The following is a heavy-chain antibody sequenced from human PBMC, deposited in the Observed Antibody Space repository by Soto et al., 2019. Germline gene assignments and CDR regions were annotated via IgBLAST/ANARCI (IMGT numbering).Heavy chain of an antibody. CDR3: ARNVKGPNYGRDV. J-gene: IGHJ6*04. CDR1: GDSISSTNW. V-gene: IGHV4-4*02. CDR2: FYHRGTT. Sequence: QVQLQESGPGLVKPSGTLSLTCAVSGDSISSTNWWSWVRQPPGKGLEWIGEFYHRGTTNYNPSLKSRVTISVDKSKNHFPLGLSFVNAADTAVYSCARNVKGPNYGRDVGGKGTTVTVSS.